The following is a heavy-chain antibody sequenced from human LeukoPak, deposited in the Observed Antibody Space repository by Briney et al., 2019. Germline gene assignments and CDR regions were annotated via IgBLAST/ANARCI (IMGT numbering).Heavy chain of an antibody. CDR3: ARAPHYYYYGMDV. CDR2: IYSGGST. V-gene: IGHV3-66*01. Sequence: PGGSLRLSCAASGFTVSSNYMSWVRQAPGKGLEWVSVIYSGGSTYYADSVKGRFTISRDNSKNTLYLQMNSLRAEDTAVYYCARAPHYYYYGMDVWGQGTTVTVSS. J-gene: IGHJ6*02. CDR1: GFTVSSNY.